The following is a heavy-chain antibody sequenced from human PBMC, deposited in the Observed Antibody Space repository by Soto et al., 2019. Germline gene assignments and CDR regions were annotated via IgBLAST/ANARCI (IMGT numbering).Heavy chain of an antibody. J-gene: IGHJ4*02. CDR3: ARPLYYDFWSGYYSGFDY. D-gene: IGHD3-3*01. CDR2: MNPNSGNT. V-gene: IGHV1-8*01. Sequence: QVQLVQSGAEVKKPGASVKVSCKASGYTFTSYDINWVRQATGQGLEWMGWMNPNSGNTGYAQKFQGRVTMTRNTSISTAYMELSSLRSEDTAVYYCARPLYYDFWSGYYSGFDYWGQGTLVTVSS. CDR1: GYTFTSYD.